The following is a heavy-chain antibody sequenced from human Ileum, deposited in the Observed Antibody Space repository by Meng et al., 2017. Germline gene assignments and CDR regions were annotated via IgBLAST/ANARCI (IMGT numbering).Heavy chain of an antibody. CDR3: AGQPTSSGAGYSWFDP. CDR2: ITYTGNS. J-gene: IGHJ5*02. V-gene: IGHV4-39*01. Sequence: QLQLQESGPGRVKPTENLSLLCIVSVGPVTSSSYDWGWIRQPPGKGLEWIGGITYTGNSYTTPSLKTRLTTSLDTSKNQFSLRLNSLTAADTAVYYCAGQPTSSGAGYSWFDPWGQGILVTVSS. CDR1: VGPVTSSSYD. D-gene: IGHD2-2*01.